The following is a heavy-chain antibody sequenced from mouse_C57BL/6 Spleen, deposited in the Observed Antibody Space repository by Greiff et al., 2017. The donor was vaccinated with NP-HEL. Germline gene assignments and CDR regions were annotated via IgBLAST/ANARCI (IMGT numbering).Heavy chain of an antibody. Sequence: QVQLKQSGAELVKPGASVKLSCKASGYTFTEYTIHWVKQRSGQGLEWIGWFYPGSGSIKYNEKFKDKATLTADKSSSTVYMELSRLTSEDSAVSFCARPERGYYGNYGAMDYWGQGTSVTVSS. V-gene: IGHV1-62-2*01. CDR3: ARPERGYYGNYGAMDY. CDR1: GYTFTEYT. D-gene: IGHD2-1*01. J-gene: IGHJ4*01. CDR2: FYPGSGSI.